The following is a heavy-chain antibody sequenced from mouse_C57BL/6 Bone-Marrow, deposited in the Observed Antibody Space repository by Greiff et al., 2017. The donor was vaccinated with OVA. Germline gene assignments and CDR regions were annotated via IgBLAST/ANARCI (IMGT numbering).Heavy chain of an antibody. D-gene: IGHD4-1*01. J-gene: IGHJ1*03. CDR1: GYTFTDYY. CDR3: ALGRFYWHFDV. V-gene: IGHV1-76*01. CDR2: IYPGSGNT. Sequence: QVQLKQSGAELVRPGASVKLSCKASGYTFTDYYINWVKQRPGQGLEWIARIYPGSGNTYYNEKFKGKATLTAEKSSSTAYMQLSSLTSEDSAVYFCALGRFYWHFDVWGTGTTVTVSS.